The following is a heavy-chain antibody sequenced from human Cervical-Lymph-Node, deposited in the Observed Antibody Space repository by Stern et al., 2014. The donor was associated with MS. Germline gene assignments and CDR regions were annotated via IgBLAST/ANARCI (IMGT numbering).Heavy chain of an antibody. J-gene: IGHJ6*02. Sequence: VQLVESGAEVKKPGASVKVSCKASGYTFTTYGITWVRQAPGQGLEWMGWISAYNGNTNYAQKFQGRVTMTTDTSTSTIYMEVRSLRSDDTAVYYCARLLKTVAAGYGMDVWGQGTTVTVS. CDR2: ISAYNGNT. D-gene: IGHD6-19*01. V-gene: IGHV1-18*01. CDR3: ARLLKTVAAGYGMDV. CDR1: GYTFTTYG.